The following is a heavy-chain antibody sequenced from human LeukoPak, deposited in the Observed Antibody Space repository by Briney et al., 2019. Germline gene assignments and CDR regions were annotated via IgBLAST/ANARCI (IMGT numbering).Heavy chain of an antibody. D-gene: IGHD6-25*01. CDR2: IKSKTDGGTT. J-gene: IGHJ4*02. CDR3: ATGGYYLDY. Sequence: GGSLRLSCVGSGFTFSSTVMSWVRQAPGKGLEWVGRIKSKTDGGTTDYAAPVKGRFTISRDDSKDTLYLQMNSLKTEDTAVYYCATGGYYLDYWGQGTLVTVSS. V-gene: IGHV3-15*01. CDR1: GFTFSSTV.